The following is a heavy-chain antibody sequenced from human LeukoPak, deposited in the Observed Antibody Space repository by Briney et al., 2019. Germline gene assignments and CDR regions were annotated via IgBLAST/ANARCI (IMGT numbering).Heavy chain of an antibody. V-gene: IGHV4-59*01. CDR2: IYYSGST. D-gene: IGHD3-9*01. CDR3: ARSKDILTGYCFDY. Sequence: SETLSLTCTVSGGSISSYYWSWIRQPPGKGLEWIGYIYYSGSTNYNPSLKSRVTISVDTSKNQLSLKLSSVTAADTAVYYCARSKDILTGYCFDYWGQGTLVTVSS. J-gene: IGHJ4*02. CDR1: GGSISSYY.